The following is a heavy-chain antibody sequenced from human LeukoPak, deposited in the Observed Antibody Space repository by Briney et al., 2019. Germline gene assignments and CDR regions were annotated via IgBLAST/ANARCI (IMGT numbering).Heavy chain of an antibody. J-gene: IGHJ6*02. V-gene: IGHV3-33*01. CDR3: ARQMATSDGYYYYAMDV. D-gene: IGHD5-24*01. CDR1: GFTFSSYG. CDR2: IWYDGSNK. Sequence: PGGSLRLSCAASGFTFSSYGMHWVRQAPGKGLEWVAVIWYDGSNKYYADSVKGRFTISRDNSKNTLYLQMNSLGAEDTAVYYCARQMATSDGYYYYAMDVWGQGTTVTVSS.